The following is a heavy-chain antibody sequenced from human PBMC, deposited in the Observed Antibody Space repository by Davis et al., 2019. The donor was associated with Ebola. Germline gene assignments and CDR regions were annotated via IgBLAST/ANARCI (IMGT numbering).Heavy chain of an antibody. V-gene: IGHV1-2*06. Sequence: ASVQVSCKASGYTFTSYYMHWVRQAPGHRLEWMGRINANSGGTNYAQKFQGRVTMTRDTSISTAYMELSRLRSDDTAVYYCAREGYCSGGSCYHFDYWGQGTLVTVSS. D-gene: IGHD2-15*01. CDR2: INANSGGT. J-gene: IGHJ4*02. CDR1: GYTFTSYY. CDR3: AREGYCSGGSCYHFDY.